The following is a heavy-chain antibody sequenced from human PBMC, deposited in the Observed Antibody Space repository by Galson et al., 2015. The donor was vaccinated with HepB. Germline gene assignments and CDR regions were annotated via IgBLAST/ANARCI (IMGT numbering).Heavy chain of an antibody. CDR2: ISSSSSTI. V-gene: IGHV3-48*01. J-gene: IGHJ5*02. Sequence: SLRLSCAASGFTFSSYSMNWVRQAPGKGLEWVSYISSSSSTIYYADSVKGRFTISRDNAKNSLYLQMNSLRAEDTAVYYCARDTGPSTRHKNWFDPWGQGTLVTVSS. CDR3: ARDTGPSTRHKNWFDP. D-gene: IGHD1-14*01. CDR1: GFTFSSYS.